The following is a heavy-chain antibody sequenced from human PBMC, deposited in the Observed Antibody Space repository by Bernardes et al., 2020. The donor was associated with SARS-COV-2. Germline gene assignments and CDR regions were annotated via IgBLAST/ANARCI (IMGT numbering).Heavy chain of an antibody. CDR1: GFTFSSYW. D-gene: IGHD3-3*01. CDR3: ARDGLWVRFLEWLPKDYYYGMDV. CDR2: IKQDGSEK. Sequence: GGSLRLSCAASGFTFSSYWMSWVRQAPGKGLEWVANIKQDGSEKYYVDSVKGRFTISRDNAKNSLYLQMNSLRAEDTAVYYCARDGLWVRFLEWLPKDYYYGMDVWGQGTTVTVSS. V-gene: IGHV3-7*03. J-gene: IGHJ6*02.